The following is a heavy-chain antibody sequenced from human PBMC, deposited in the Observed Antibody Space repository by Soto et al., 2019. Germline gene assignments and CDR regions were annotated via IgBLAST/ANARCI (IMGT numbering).Heavy chain of an antibody. CDR1: GFTFSDYY. D-gene: IGHD2-15*01. J-gene: IGHJ5*02. Sequence: GGSLRLSCAASGFTFSDYYMSWIRQAPGKGLEWVSYISSSGSTIYYADSVKGRFTISRDNAKNSLYLQMNSLRAEDTAVYYCARDIRLSGGSWSYKEYNWFDPWGQGTLVTVSS. CDR3: ARDIRLSGGSWSYKEYNWFDP. CDR2: ISSSGSTI. V-gene: IGHV3-11*01.